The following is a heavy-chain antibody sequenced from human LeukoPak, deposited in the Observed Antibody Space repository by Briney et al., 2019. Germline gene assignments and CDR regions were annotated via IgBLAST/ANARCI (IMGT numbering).Heavy chain of an antibody. V-gene: IGHV3-21*04. CDR3: ARDYYDSGSYGGISFDY. D-gene: IGHD3-10*01. CDR1: AFTFSSYS. J-gene: IGHJ4*02. CDR2: INSGSSYI. Sequence: PGGSLRLSCAASAFTFSSYSMNWVRQAPGKGLEWVSSINSGSSYIYNADSVKGRFIISRDDSKNTLYLQMNSLRAEDTAVYYCARDYYDSGSYGGISFDYWGQGTVVTVSS.